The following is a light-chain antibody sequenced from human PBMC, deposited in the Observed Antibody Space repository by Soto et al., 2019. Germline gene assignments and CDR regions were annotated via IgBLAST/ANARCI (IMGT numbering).Light chain of an antibody. CDR2: GTS. J-gene: IGKJ5*01. Sequence: DIPLTQSPSFLSASVGDRVTITCRASQGISSHLAWYQKKSGEAPNLLIYGTSTLQSGVPSRFSGSGSGTEFTLTISSLQPEDFATYYCQQLNSYPITFGQGTRLEI. CDR3: QQLNSYPIT. CDR1: QGISSH. V-gene: IGKV1-9*01.